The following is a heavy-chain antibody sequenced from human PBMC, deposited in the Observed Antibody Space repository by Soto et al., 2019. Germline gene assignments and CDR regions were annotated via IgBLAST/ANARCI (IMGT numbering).Heavy chain of an antibody. CDR3: ARGQFDDSSGGFDY. Sequence: QVQLVESGGGVVQPGRSLRLSCAASGFTFSSYGMHWVRQAPGKGLEWVAVIWYDGSNKYYADSVKGRFTISRDNSKNTLYLQMNSLRAEDTAVYYCARGQFDDSSGGFDYWGQGPLVTVSS. D-gene: IGHD3-22*01. J-gene: IGHJ4*02. CDR2: IWYDGSNK. V-gene: IGHV3-33*01. CDR1: GFTFSSYG.